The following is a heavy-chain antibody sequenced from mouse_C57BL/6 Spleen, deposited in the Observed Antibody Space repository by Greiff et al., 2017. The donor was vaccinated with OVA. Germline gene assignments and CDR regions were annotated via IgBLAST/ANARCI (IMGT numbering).Heavy chain of an antibody. V-gene: IGHV1-82*01. Sequence: QVQLQQSGPELVKPGASVKISCKASGYAFSSSWMNWVKQRPGKGLEWIGRIYPGDGDTNYNGKFKGKATLTADKSSSTAYMQLSSLTSEDSAVYFCAKIYYDYGDWYFDVWGTGTTVTVSS. CDR2: IYPGDGDT. J-gene: IGHJ1*03. CDR3: AKIYYDYGDWYFDV. D-gene: IGHD2-4*01. CDR1: GYAFSSSW.